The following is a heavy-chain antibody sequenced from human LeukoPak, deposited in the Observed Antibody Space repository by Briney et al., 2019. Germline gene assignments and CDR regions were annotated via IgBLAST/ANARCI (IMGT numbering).Heavy chain of an antibody. CDR1: GFSLRTSGMC. V-gene: IGHV2-70*11. CDR2: TDWHKYK. D-gene: IGHD5/OR15-5a*01. Sequence: ESGPTLANPTHTLTLTCTFSGFSLRTSGMCVSWIRQPPGKALEWLVRTDWHKYKYYTTSLKTRLTISKDTSKNQVVLTMSNMDPVDTATYYCVRNRPVSGWFDPWGEGTLVTVSS. CDR3: VRNRPVSGWFDP. J-gene: IGHJ5*02.